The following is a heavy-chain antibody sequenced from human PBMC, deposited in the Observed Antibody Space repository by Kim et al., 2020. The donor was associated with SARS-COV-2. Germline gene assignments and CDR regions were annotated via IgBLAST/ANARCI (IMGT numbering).Heavy chain of an antibody. CDR3: TRDRHCSGGSCPRAIAVDAFDI. D-gene: IGHD2-15*01. J-gene: IGHJ3*02. Sequence: GGSLRLSCTASGFTFGDYAMSWFRQAPGKGLEWVGFIRSKAYGGTTEYAASVKGRFTISRDDSKSIAYLQMNSLKTEDTAVYYCTRDRHCSGGSCPRAIAVDAFDIWGQGTMVTVSS. CDR1: GFTFGDYA. CDR2: IRSKAYGGTT. V-gene: IGHV3-49*03.